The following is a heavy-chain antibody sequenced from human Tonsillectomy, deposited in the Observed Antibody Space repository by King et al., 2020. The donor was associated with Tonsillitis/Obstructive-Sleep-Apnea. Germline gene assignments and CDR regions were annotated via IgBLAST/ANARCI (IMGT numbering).Heavy chain of an antibody. CDR1: GYRFINHW. V-gene: IGHV5-51*01. Sequence: QLVQSGAEVKKPGESLKISCKGSGYRFINHWIGWVRQLPGKGLEWMGIIYPGDSDTIYSPSFQGQVTISADKSSSTAYLQWSSLRASDTAMYYCARSPSYSGYDYHYFDNWGQGTLVTVSS. D-gene: IGHD5-12*01. CDR3: ARSPSYSGYDYHYFDN. J-gene: IGHJ4*02. CDR2: IYPGDSDT.